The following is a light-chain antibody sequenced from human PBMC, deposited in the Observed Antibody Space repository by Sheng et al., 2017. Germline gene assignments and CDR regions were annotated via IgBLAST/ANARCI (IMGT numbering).Light chain of an antibody. CDR2: RNN. J-gene: IGLJ1*01. V-gene: IGLV1-47*01. Sequence: QSVLTQPPSASGTPGQRVTISCSGSSSNIGSNYVYWYQQLPGTAPKLLIYRNNQRPSGVPXRFSGSKSGTSASLAISGLRSEDEADYYCAAWDDSLSGYVFGTGTKVTVL. CDR1: SSNIGSNY. CDR3: AAWDDSLSGYV.